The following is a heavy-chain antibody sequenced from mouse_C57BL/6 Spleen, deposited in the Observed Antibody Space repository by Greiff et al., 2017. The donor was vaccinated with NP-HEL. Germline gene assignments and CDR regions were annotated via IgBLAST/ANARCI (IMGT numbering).Heavy chain of an antibody. CDR2: IHPNSGST. Sequence: QVHVKQSGAELVKPGASVKLSCKASGYTFTSYWMHWVKQRPGQGLEWIGMIHPNSGSTNYNEKFKSKATLTVDKSSSTAYMQLSSLTSEDSAVYYCARPHHLLGYAMDYWGQGTSVTVSS. V-gene: IGHV1-64*01. CDR1: GYTFTSYW. D-gene: IGHD2-1*01. J-gene: IGHJ4*01. CDR3: ARPHHLLGYAMDY.